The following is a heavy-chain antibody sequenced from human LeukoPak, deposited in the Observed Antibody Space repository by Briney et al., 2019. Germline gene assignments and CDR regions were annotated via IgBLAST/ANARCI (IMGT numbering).Heavy chain of an antibody. D-gene: IGHD6-19*01. V-gene: IGHV3-11*01. CDR2: ISPGGQTT. CDR3: AVGRDIRVAGPGGYFDY. Sequence: GGSLRLSCAASGFTFSDYHMNWIRQAPGKGLERISYISPGGQTTYFADSVKGRVTLSRDNAKNSLSLQMNSPTADDTAVYFCAVGRDIRVAGPGGYFDYWGQGTLVAVSS. CDR1: GFTFSDYH. J-gene: IGHJ4*02.